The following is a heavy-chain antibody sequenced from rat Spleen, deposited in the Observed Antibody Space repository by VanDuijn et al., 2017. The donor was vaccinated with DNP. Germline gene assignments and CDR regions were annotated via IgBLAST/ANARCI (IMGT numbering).Heavy chain of an antibody. Sequence: EVQLQESGPGLVKHSQSLSLTCSVTGYSITSNYWGWIRKFPGSEMEWIGYISYGGSTRYNPSLKSRISITRDTSKNQFFLQLNSLTTEDTATYYCARLRLEWEVRAMDAWGQGTSVTVSS. V-gene: IGHV3-1*01. J-gene: IGHJ4*01. CDR1: GYSITSNY. CDR3: ARLRLEWEVRAMDA. CDR2: ISYGGST. D-gene: IGHD1-1*01.